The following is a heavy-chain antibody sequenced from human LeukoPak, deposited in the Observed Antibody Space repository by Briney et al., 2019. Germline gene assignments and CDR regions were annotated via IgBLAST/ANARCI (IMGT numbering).Heavy chain of an antibody. J-gene: IGHJ4*02. CDR3: ARDSNGDYATYFDY. V-gene: IGHV3-30*04. CDR2: ISYDGSNK. CDR1: GFTFSSYA. Sequence: GGSLRLSCAASGFTFSSYAMHWVRQAPGKGLEWVAVISYDGSNKYYADSVKGRFTISRDNSKNTLYLQMNSLRAEDTAVYYCARDSNGDYATYFDYWGQGTLVTVSS. D-gene: IGHD4-17*01.